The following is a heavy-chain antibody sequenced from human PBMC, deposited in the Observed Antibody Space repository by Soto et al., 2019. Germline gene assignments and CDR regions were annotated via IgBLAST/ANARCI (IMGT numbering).Heavy chain of an antibody. CDR1: GFTFSSYS. V-gene: IGHV3-21*01. CDR3: ARVGRTPYYYYMEV. D-gene: IGHD2-15*01. CDR2: ISSSSSYI. Sequence: EVQLVESGGGLVKPGGSLRLSCAASGFTFSSYSMNWVRQAPGKGLEWVSSISSSSSYIYYADSVKGRFTISRDNAKNSLYLQMNSLKAEDTAVYYCARVGRTPYYYYMEVWGKWTTVTASS. J-gene: IGHJ6*03.